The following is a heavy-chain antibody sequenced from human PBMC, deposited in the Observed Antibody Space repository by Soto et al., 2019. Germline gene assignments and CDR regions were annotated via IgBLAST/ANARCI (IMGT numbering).Heavy chain of an antibody. D-gene: IGHD6-13*01. V-gene: IGHV2-70*11. CDR3: ARTSAAGRGAFDY. J-gene: IGHJ4*02. CDR2: IDWDDDK. Sequence: SGPRWEPTQTLTLTCTFSGFSLSTSGMCVSWIRQPPGKALEWLARIDWDDDKYYSTSLKTRLTISKDTSKNQVVLTMTNMDPVDTATYYCARTSAAGRGAFDYWGQGTLVTVSS. CDR1: GFSLSTSGMC.